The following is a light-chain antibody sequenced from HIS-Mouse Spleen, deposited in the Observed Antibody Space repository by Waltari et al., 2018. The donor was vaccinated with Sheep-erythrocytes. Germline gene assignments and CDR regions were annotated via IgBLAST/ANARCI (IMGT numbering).Light chain of an antibody. CDR1: QDISNY. Sequence: DIQLTQSPSSLSASVGDRVTITCRGSQDISNYLNWYQQKPGKVPKLLIYDASNLETGVPSRFSGSGSGTDFTFTISSLQPEDVATYYCQQYDNPPLAFGGGTKVEIK. CDR2: DAS. CDR3: QQYDNPPLA. J-gene: IGKJ4*01. V-gene: IGKV1-33*01.